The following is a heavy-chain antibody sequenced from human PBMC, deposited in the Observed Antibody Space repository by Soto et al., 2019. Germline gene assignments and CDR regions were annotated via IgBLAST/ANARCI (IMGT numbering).Heavy chain of an antibody. J-gene: IGHJ4*02. CDR1: GYTFTSYA. CDR3: ARDSPPVDY. CDR2: INAGNGNT. V-gene: IGHV1-3*01. Sequence: ASVKVSCKASGYTFTSYAMHWVRQAPGQRLEWMGWINAGNGNTKNSQKLQGRVTITRDTSTSTAYMELRSLRSEDTAVYYCARDSPPVDYWGQGTLVTVSS.